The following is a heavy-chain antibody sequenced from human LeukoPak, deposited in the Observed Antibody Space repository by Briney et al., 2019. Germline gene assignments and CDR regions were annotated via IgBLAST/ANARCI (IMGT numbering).Heavy chain of an antibody. CDR3: AKDISSGWPYCFNY. CDR1: GFTFSDYY. D-gene: IGHD6-19*01. CDR2: ISSSGSTI. V-gene: IGHV3-11*01. Sequence: TGGSLRLSCAASGFTFSDYYMSWIRQAPGKGLEWVSYISSSGSTISYADSVKGRFTISRDNAKNSLYLQMNSLRAEDTAVYYCAKDISSGWPYCFNYWGQGTLVTVSS. J-gene: IGHJ4*02.